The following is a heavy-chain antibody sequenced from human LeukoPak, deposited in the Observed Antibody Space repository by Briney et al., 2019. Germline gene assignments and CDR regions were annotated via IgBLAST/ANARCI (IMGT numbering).Heavy chain of an antibody. CDR3: AREEMDCSSTSCYWFWFDP. Sequence: PSETLSLTCTVSGGSISSYYWSWIRQPAGKGLEWIGRIYTSGSTNYNPSLKSRVTMSVDTSKNQFSLKLSSVTAAGTAVYYCAREEMDCSSTSCYWFWFDPWGQGTLVTVSS. CDR2: IYTSGST. J-gene: IGHJ5*02. CDR1: GGSISSYY. D-gene: IGHD2-2*01. V-gene: IGHV4-4*07.